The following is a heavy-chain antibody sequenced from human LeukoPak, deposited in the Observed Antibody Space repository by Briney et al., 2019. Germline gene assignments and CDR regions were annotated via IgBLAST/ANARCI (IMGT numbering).Heavy chain of an antibody. Sequence: ASVKVSCKASGYTFTSYYMHWVRQAPGQGPEWMGIINPSGGSTSYAQKFQGRVTMTRDTSTSTVYMELSSLRSEDTAVYYCARDPHRHVLESSSSSPYFDYWGQGTLVTVSS. CDR2: INPSGGST. D-gene: IGHD6-6*01. V-gene: IGHV1-46*01. CDR1: GYTFTSYY. J-gene: IGHJ4*02. CDR3: ARDPHRHVLESSSSSPYFDY.